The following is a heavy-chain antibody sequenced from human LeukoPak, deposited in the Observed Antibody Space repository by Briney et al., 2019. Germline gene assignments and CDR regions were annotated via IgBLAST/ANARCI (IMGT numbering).Heavy chain of an antibody. V-gene: IGHV3-7*01. CDR3: ADPPSDF. CDR1: GFKFNTKW. Sequence: GGPLRLSCTASGFKFNTKWMTWVRQAPGKGLEWVANINQDGSARYHGDSVKGRFTISRDNVKNSLFLEMTSPRPEDTAVYYCADPPSDFWGQGTLVAVSS. CDR2: INQDGSAR. J-gene: IGHJ4*02.